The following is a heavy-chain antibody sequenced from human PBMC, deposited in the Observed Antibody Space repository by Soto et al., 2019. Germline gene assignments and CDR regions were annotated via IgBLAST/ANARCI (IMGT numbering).Heavy chain of an antibody. V-gene: IGHV2-5*01. CDR1: TFPHRNRGVG. D-gene: IGHD5-18*01. CDR3: AHKLDTVDWFDP. J-gene: IGHJ5*02. CDR2: IYWNDDK. Sequence: SGPTRLTSTHTLTLTFSFWTFPHRNRGVGGGWIRQPPGKALEWVELIYWNDDKRYSPSLKSRVTLTKDTSKDQVVLTMTSVDPVDTATYSCAHKLDTVDWFDPWGQGTLVTVSS.